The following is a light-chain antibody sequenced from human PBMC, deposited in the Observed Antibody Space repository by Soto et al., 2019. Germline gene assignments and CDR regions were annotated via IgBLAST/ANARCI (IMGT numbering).Light chain of an antibody. CDR1: QAIRNA. J-gene: IGKJ4*01. CDR2: AAS. Sequence: AIQMTQSPSSLSASVGDRVTITCRASQAIRNALAWFQQKPGKAPRVLIYAASSVQSGVPSRFSGSGSGADFSLTISSLQPDDFATYYCLQHYLFPLTFGGGTRVEIK. V-gene: IGKV1-6*01. CDR3: LQHYLFPLT.